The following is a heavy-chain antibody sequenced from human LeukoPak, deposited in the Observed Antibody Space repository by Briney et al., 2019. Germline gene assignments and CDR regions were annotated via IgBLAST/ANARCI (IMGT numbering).Heavy chain of an antibody. Sequence: SETLSLTCSVSGGSISSFSYYWTWIRQPPGKGLEWLGRIYYSGTILYYPSLESRATISVDTSKDQFSLELSSVTAADTAVYYCARAHSSGFYQSIDYYYMDVWGTGTTVTVSS. D-gene: IGHD3-22*01. V-gene: IGHV4-39*07. J-gene: IGHJ6*03. CDR3: ARAHSSGFYQSIDYYYMDV. CDR2: IYYSGTI. CDR1: GGSISSFSYY.